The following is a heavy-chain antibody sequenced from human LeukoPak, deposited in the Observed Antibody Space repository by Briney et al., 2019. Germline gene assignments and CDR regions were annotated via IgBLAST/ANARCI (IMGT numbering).Heavy chain of an antibody. CDR2: IYYSGST. CDR1: GDSINVNY. D-gene: IGHD3-3*01. J-gene: IGHJ4*02. CDR3: ASRSSIWSGYQDTLYYFDS. Sequence: SETLSLTCTVSGDSINVNYWSWIRQPPGKRLEWIGHIYYSGSTNYNPSLKSRVTISVDTSKNQFSLKLSSVTAADTAVYYCASRSSIWSGYQDTLYYFDSWGQGTLVTVSS. V-gene: IGHV4-59*01.